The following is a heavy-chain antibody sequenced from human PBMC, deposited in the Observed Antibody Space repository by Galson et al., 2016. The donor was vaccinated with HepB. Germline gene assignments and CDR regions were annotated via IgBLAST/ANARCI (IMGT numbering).Heavy chain of an antibody. CDR3: ARSTSGFDY. CDR2: IQQDGSDS. J-gene: IGHJ4*02. CDR1: GFTFSSYW. D-gene: IGHD3-10*01. V-gene: IGHV3-7*03. Sequence: SLRLSCAASGFTFSSYWMIWVRQAPGKGLEWVANIQQDGSDSYYVDSVKGRFIISRDNAKSSLYLQMNSLRAEDTAVYYCARSTSGFDYWGQGTLVTVSS.